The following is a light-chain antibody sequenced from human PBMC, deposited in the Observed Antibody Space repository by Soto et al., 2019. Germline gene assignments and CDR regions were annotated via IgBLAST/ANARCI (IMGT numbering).Light chain of an antibody. J-gene: IGKJ5*01. V-gene: IGKV1-27*01. CDR2: AAS. CDR1: QAISNS. CDR3: QSYNTARPT. Sequence: DIQMTQSPSSLSASIGDRVAIACRASQAISNSLAWYQQKPGKAPQLLIYAASTLQSGVPSRFSGSGSGTDFTLTISGLQPEDLATYYCQSYNTARPTFGQGTRLEIK.